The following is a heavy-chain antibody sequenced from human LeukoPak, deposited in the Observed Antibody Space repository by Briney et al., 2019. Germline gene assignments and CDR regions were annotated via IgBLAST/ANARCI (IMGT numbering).Heavy chain of an antibody. CDR1: GFTLSSYS. CDR2: ISSSSSYI. CDR3: ARAEGDYLNYYCMDV. Sequence: PGGYLRLSCAASGFTLSSYSMNWVRQAPGKGLEWVSSISSSSSYIYYADSVKGRFTISRDNAKNSLCLQMNSLRAEDTAVYYCARAEGDYLNYYCMDVWGQGTTVTVSS. D-gene: IGHD4-17*01. J-gene: IGHJ6*02. V-gene: IGHV3-21*01.